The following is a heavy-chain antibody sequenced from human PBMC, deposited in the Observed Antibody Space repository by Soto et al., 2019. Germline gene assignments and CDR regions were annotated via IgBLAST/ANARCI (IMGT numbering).Heavy chain of an antibody. J-gene: IGHJ6*02. D-gene: IGHD2-2*01. CDR2: FIPRSATS. CDR1: GDTFSTYT. Sequence: GAAVKVSCKASGDTFSTYTMTWMRQAPRQRLEWRGGFIPRSATSTYAQKFQGRVTITADESTSTAYMELSSLRSEDTAVYYCAREGLVLVPTTVNSDYYYYAMDVWGQGTTVTVSS. V-gene: IGHV1-69*13. CDR3: AREGLVLVPTTVNSDYYYYAMDV.